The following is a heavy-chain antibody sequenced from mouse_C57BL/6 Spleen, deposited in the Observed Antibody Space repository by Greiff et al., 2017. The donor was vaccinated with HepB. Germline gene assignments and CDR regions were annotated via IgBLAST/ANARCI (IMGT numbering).Heavy chain of an antibody. CDR2: IFPGSGST. CDR3: ARLIYYDYDGYYFDY. V-gene: IGHV1-75*01. CDR1: GYTFTDYY. Sequence: QVQLQQSGPELVKPGASVKISCKASGYTFTDYYINWVKQRPGQGLEWIGWIFPGSGSTYYNEKFKGKATLTVDKSSSTAYMLLSSLTSEDSAVYFCARLIYYDYDGYYFDYWGQGTTLTVSS. D-gene: IGHD2-4*01. J-gene: IGHJ2*01.